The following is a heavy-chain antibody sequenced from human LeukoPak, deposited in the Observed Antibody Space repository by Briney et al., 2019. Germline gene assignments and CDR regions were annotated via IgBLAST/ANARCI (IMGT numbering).Heavy chain of an antibody. J-gene: IGHJ4*02. V-gene: IGHV3-48*01. D-gene: IGHD6-13*01. CDR2: ISRGSRTI. CDR3: ARDSYSSSRNDY. Sequence: GGSLRLSCAASGFTFSDYSMNWVRQAPGKGLEWLSNISRGSRTIYYADSVKGRFTISRDNAKNSQYLQMNSLRAEDTAVYYCARDSYSSSRNDYWGQGTLVTVSS. CDR1: GFTFSDYS.